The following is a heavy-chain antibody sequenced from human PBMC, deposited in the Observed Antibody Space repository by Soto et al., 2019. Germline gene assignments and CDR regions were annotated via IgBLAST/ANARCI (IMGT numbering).Heavy chain of an antibody. CDR2: IKSKTDGGTT. CDR3: TTGEEYDFWSGYRDY. CDR1: GFTFSNAW. D-gene: IGHD3-3*01. J-gene: IGHJ4*02. V-gene: IGHV3-15*01. Sequence: GGSLRLSCAASGFTFSNAWMSWVRQAPGKGLEWVGRIKSKTDGGTTDYAAPVKGRFTISRDDSKNTLYLQMNSLKTEDTAVYYCTTGEEYDFWSGYRDYWGQGTLVTVSS.